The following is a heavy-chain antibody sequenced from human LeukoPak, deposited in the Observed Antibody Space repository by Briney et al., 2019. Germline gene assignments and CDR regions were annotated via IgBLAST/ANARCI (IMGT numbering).Heavy chain of an antibody. CDR1: GVSVCRAGYY. CDR2: IYYNGNT. J-gene: IGHJ4*02. V-gene: IGHV4-61*08. CDR3: ARSQSQSGSYRYYFHY. D-gene: IGHD1-26*01. Sequence: SETLSPTCSVSGVSVCRAGYYWTWLRQPPGTGLEWIVYIYYNGNTNYNPFLKSRVTMSLDPSRNRFSLKLSSVTAAGTAVYYCARSQSQSGSYRYYFHYWGQGTLVAVSS.